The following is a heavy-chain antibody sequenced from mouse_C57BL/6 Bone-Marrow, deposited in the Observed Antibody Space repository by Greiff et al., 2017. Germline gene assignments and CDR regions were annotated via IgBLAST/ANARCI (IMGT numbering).Heavy chain of an antibody. CDR3: ASKGSFDY. CDR2: IYPGSGNT. CDR1: GYTFTDYY. V-gene: IGHV1-76*01. J-gene: IGHJ2*01. Sequence: VKLVESGAELVRPGASVKLSCKASGYTFTDYYINWVKQRPGQGLEWIARIYPGSGNTYYNEKFKGKATLTAEKSSSTAYMQLSSLTSEDSAVYFCASKGSFDYWGQGTTLTVSS.